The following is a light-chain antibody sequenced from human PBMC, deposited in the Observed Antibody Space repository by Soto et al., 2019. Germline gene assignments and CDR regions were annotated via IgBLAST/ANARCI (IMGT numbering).Light chain of an antibody. V-gene: IGKV3D-15*01. CDR3: HQYNKWPPIT. J-gene: IGKJ5*01. Sequence: DIVLTQSPATLSLSPGERATLSCRASQSIRSSLVWYQQKPGQAPRLLIYDASRRATGIPARFSGSGSGTEFTLTISNLQSEDFAVYYCHQYNKWPPITFGQGTRLEI. CDR2: DAS. CDR1: QSIRSS.